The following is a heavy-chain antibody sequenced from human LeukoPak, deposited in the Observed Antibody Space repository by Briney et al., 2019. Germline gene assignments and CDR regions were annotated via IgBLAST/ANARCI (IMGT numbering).Heavy chain of an antibody. J-gene: IGHJ4*02. CDR3: AKALSIAGRPFDY. CDR2: LPYNGNKI. CDR1: GFIFSSFG. Sequence: GGSLRLSCAASGFIFSSFGMHWVRQAPGKGLEWVAFLPYNGNKIHYADSVKGRFTISRDNSKNTLFLQMNSLRTEDTAVYYCAKALSIAGRPFDYWGQGSLVAVSS. V-gene: IGHV3-30*02. D-gene: IGHD6-6*01.